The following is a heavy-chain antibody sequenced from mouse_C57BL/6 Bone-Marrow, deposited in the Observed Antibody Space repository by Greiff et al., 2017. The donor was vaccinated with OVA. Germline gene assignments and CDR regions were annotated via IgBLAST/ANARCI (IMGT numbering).Heavy chain of an antibody. CDR3: ARRTYDGNYEDFDV. J-gene: IGHJ1*03. Sequence: VQLQQSGAELVMPGASVKLSCKASGYTFTSYWMHWVKQRPGQGLEWIGEIDPSDSYTNYNQKFKGKSTLTVDKSSSTAYMQLSSLTSEDSAVYYCARRTYDGNYEDFDVWGTGTTVTVSS. D-gene: IGHD2-3*01. V-gene: IGHV1-69*01. CDR1: GYTFTSYW. CDR2: IDPSDSYT.